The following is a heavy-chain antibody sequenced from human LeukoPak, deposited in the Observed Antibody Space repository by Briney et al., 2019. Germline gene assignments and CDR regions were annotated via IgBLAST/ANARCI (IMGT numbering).Heavy chain of an antibody. J-gene: IGHJ4*02. V-gene: IGHV3-13*01. Sequence: GGSLRLSCAASGFTFSSYDMHWVRQATGKGLEWVSAIVPTGDTYYSGSVKGRFTISRENARHSLYLQMNSLRAEDTALYYCARAKPGGSGSDYGDRNIDYWGQGTLVTVSS. CDR1: GFTFSSYD. D-gene: IGHD4-17*01. CDR2: IVPTGDT. CDR3: ARAKPGGSGSDYGDRNIDY.